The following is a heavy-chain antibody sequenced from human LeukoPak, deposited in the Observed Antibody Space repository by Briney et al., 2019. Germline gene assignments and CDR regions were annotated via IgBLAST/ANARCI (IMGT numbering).Heavy chain of an antibody. CDR3: ARDLMTTVTTAY. Sequence: SVKVSCKXSXGTFISYAISWVRQAPGQGLEWMGRIIPILGIANYAQKFQGRVTITADKSTSTAYMELSSLRSEDTAVYYCARDLMTTVTTAYWGQGTLVTVSS. D-gene: IGHD4-17*01. V-gene: IGHV1-69*04. CDR1: XGTFISYA. J-gene: IGHJ4*02. CDR2: IIPILGIA.